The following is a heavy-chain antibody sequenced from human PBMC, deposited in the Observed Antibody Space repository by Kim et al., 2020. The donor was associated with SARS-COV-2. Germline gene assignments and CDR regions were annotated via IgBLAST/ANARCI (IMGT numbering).Heavy chain of an antibody. V-gene: IGHV4-39*01. CDR1: GGSISSSSYY. J-gene: IGHJ4*01. D-gene: IGHD3-22*01. Sequence: SETLSLTFTVSGGSISSSSYYWGWIRQPPGKGLEWIGSIYYSGSTYSNPSLKSRVTISVDTSKNQFSLKLSSVTAADTAVYYCARLHYYDSSGYYEFDY. CDR3: ARLHYYDSSGYYEFDY. CDR2: IYYSGST.